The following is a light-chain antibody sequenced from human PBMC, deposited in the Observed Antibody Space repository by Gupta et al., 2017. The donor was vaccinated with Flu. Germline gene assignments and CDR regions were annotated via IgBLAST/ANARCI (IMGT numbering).Light chain of an antibody. Sequence: PSSLSASVGDRVAITCRASQTIGMSFNWYQQKQGQAPKLLIYAASSVQSGVPSRFSGSGSETDFTLTISSLQPEDFAVYYCQQTDQSSCTFGQGT. J-gene: IGKJ2*02. CDR3: QQTDQSSCT. CDR1: QTIGMS. CDR2: AAS. V-gene: IGKV1-39*01.